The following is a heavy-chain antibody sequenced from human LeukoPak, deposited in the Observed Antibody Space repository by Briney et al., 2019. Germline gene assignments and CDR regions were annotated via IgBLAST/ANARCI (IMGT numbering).Heavy chain of an antibody. Sequence: ASVKVSCKASGYTFTSYAVHWVRQAPGQRLEWMGWINAGNGNTKYSQEFQGRVTITRDTSASTAYMELSSLRSEDMAVYYCARGVLTGTPLWYYYYMDVWGKGTTVTVSS. V-gene: IGHV1-3*03. CDR1: GYTFTSYA. CDR2: INAGNGNT. J-gene: IGHJ6*03. D-gene: IGHD1-7*01. CDR3: ARGVLTGTPLWYYYYMDV.